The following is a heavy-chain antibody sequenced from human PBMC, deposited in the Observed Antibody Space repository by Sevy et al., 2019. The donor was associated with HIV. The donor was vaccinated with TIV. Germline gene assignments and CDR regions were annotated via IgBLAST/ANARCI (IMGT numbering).Heavy chain of an antibody. Sequence: SETLSLTCTVSGASMRSSHYWGWIRQPPGKGLEWIALVYNGGTTYYNPSLKTRVTFSVDTSENQFSLKLASLTAADRAVFFCATLPQWLGLSFGCWGQGAQVNVFS. D-gene: IGHD6-19*01. CDR1: GASMRSSHY. CDR3: ATLPQWLGLSFGC. CDR2: VYNGGTT. J-gene: IGHJ4*02. V-gene: IGHV4-39*01.